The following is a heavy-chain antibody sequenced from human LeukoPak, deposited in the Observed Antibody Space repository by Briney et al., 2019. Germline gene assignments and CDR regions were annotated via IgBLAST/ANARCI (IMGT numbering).Heavy chain of an antibody. J-gene: IGHJ4*02. CDR1: GGSISSGSYY. CDR3: ASIRYYDDSSGTRGYFDY. Sequence: PSQTLSLTCTVSGGSISSGSYYWSWIRQPAGKGLEWIGRIYTSGSTNYNPSLKSRVTISVDTSKNQFSLKLSSVTAADTAVYYCASIRYYDDSSGTRGYFDYWGQGTLVTVSS. D-gene: IGHD3-22*01. CDR2: IYTSGST. V-gene: IGHV4-61*02.